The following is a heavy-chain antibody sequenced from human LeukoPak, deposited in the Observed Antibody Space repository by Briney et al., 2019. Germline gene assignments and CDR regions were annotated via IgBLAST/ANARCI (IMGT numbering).Heavy chain of an antibody. J-gene: IGHJ4*02. V-gene: IGHV1-18*01. CDR3: ARDDWLGYCSGGSCLVDY. Sequence: ASVKVSCKVSGYTFTSYGISWVRQAPGQGLEWMGWISAYNGNTNYAQKLQGRVTMTTDTSTSTAYMELRSLRSDDTAVYYCARDDWLGYCSGGSCLVDYWGQGTLVTVSS. CDR2: ISAYNGNT. D-gene: IGHD2-15*01. CDR1: GYTFTSYG.